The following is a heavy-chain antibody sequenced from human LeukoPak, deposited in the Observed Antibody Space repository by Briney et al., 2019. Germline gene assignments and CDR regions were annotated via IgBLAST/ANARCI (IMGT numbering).Heavy chain of an antibody. CDR3: AREETGSNWFDP. CDR1: GFAFSSYS. D-gene: IGHD1-14*01. CDR2: IYYSGST. J-gene: IGHJ5*02. V-gene: IGHV4-39*07. Sequence: PGGSLRLSCAASGFAFSSYSMNWVRQPPGKGLEWIGSIYYSGSTYYNPSLKSRVTISVDTSKNQFSLKLSSVTAADTAVYYCAREETGSNWFDPWGQGTLVTVSS.